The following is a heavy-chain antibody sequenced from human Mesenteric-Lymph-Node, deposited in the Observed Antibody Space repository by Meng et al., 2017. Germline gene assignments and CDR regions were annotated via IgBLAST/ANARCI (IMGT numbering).Heavy chain of an antibody. Sequence: GESLKISCAASGFTFSSYAMHWVRQAPGKGLEWVAVISYDGSNKYYADSVKGRFTISRDNSKNTLYLQMNSLRAEDTAVYYCARDEGGDRDFDYWGQGTLVTVSS. J-gene: IGHJ4*02. D-gene: IGHD4-17*01. CDR1: GFTFSSYA. CDR2: ISYDGSNK. V-gene: IGHV3-30*04. CDR3: ARDEGGDRDFDY.